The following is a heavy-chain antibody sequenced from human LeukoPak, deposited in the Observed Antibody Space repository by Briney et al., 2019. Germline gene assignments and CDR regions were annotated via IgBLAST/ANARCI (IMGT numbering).Heavy chain of an antibody. CDR1: GYTFTSYG. CDR2: ISAYNGNT. CDR3: ARDMGYYYGSGSSSTHFDY. V-gene: IGHV1-18*01. D-gene: IGHD3-10*01. Sequence: ASVKVSCKASGYTFTSYGISWVRQAPGQGLEWMGWISAYNGNTNYAQKLQGRVTMTTDTSTSTAYMELRSLRSDDTAVYYCARDMGYYYGSGSSSTHFDYWGQGTLVTVSS. J-gene: IGHJ4*02.